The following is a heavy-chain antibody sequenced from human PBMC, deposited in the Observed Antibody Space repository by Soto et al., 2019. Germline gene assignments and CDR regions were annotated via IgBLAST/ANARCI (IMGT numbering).Heavy chain of an antibody. CDR3: ARMGVTGTTRSDNWFDP. V-gene: IGHV5-51*01. J-gene: IGHJ5*02. CDR1: GYSFTSYW. D-gene: IGHD1-7*01. Sequence: GESLKISCKGSGYSFTSYWIGWVRQMPGKGLEWMGIIYPGDSDTRYSPTFQGQVTISADKSISTAYLQWSSLKASDTAMYYFARMGVTGTTRSDNWFDPWGQGTLVTVSS. CDR2: IYPGDSDT.